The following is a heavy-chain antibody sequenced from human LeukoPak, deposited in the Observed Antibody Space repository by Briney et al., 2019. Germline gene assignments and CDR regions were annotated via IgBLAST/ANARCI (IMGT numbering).Heavy chain of an antibody. D-gene: IGHD3-10*01. V-gene: IGHV3-23*01. CDR2: ISGSGGST. CDR1: GFTFSSYA. Sequence: GGSLRLSCAASGFTFSSYAMSWVRQAPGKGLEWVSAISGSGGSTYYADSVKGRFTISRDNSENTLYLQMNSLRAEDTAVYYCAKDYYGSGSYRWFDPWGQGTLVTVSS. CDR3: AKDYYGSGSYRWFDP. J-gene: IGHJ5*02.